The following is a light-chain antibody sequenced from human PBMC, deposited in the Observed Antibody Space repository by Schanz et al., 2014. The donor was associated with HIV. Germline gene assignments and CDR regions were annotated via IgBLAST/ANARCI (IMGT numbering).Light chain of an antibody. V-gene: IGKV1-9*01. CDR1: QGISSY. CDR2: AAS. J-gene: IGKJ1*01. Sequence: DIQLTQSPSFLSASVGDRVTITCRASQGISSYLAWYQQKPGKAPKVLIYAASTLQSGVPSRFSGSGSGTEFTLTISSLQPEDFATYYCLQHNSYPRTFGQGTKVEIK. CDR3: LQHNSYPRT.